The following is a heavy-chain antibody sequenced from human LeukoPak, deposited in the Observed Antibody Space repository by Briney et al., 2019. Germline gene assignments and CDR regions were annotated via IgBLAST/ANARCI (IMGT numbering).Heavy chain of an antibody. CDR1: GFTVSSNY. CDR2: IYSGGST. CDR3: ARAGNYYGSGTYYWPTFDY. J-gene: IGHJ4*02. V-gene: IGHV3-53*01. Sequence: GGSLRLSCAASGFTVSSNYMSWVCQAPGKGLEWVSVIYSGGSTYYADSVKGRFTISRDNSKNTLYLQMNSLRSEDTAVYYCARAGNYYGSGTYYWPTFDYWGQGTLVTVSS. D-gene: IGHD3-10*01.